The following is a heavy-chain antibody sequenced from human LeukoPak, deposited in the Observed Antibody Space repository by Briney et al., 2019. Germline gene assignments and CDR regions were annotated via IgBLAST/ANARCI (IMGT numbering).Heavy chain of an antibody. D-gene: IGHD2-2*01. CDR2: IYSSGST. CDR1: GGSTNSYY. CDR3: AGVKASSASGTFDQ. V-gene: IGHV4-4*07. Sequence: SVTLSLTCTVSGGSTNSYYWSWIRQPGGKGLEWIGRIYSSGSTVYNPSLNSRLTMSIDTSKNQFSLTLNSVTATDTAVYYCAGVKASSASGTFDQWGQGALVTVSS. J-gene: IGHJ4*02.